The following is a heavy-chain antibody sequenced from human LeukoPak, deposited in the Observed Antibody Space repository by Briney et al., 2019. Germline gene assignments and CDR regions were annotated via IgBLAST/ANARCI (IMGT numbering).Heavy chain of an antibody. CDR3: AKKRDAFDI. J-gene: IGHJ3*02. V-gene: IGHV3-53*01. Sequence: GGSLRLSCAASGFTVSSNYMSWVRQAPGKGLEWVSIIYSDGRTYYADSVKGRFTISRDNSKNTLYLQMNSLRAEDTAVYYCAKKRDAFDIWGQGTVVAVSS. D-gene: IGHD5-24*01. CDR2: IYSDGRT. CDR1: GFTVSSNY.